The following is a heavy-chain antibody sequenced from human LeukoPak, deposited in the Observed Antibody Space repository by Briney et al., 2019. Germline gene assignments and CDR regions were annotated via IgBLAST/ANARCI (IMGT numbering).Heavy chain of an antibody. Sequence: RQPRXXGLEGIGEINHSGSTNYNPSLKSRVTISVDTSKNQFSLKLSSVTAADTAVYYCARGRSTMVRGVLFDYWGQGTLVT. J-gene: IGHJ4*02. V-gene: IGHV4-34*01. D-gene: IGHD3-10*01. CDR3: ARGRSTMVRGVLFDY. CDR2: INHSGST.